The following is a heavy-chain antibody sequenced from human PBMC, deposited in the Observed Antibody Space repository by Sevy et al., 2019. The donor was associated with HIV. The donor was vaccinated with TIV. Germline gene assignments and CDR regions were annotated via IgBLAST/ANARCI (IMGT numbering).Heavy chain of an antibody. CDR3: AKEVGVLTYYYDSSGYYKRSSGLGY. Sequence: GGSLRLSCAASGFTFDDYAMHWVRQAPGKGLEWVSGISWNSGGIGYADSVKGRFTISRDNAKNSLYLQMNSLRAEDTAFYYCAKEVGVLTYYYDSSGYYKRSSGLGYWGQGTLVTVSS. CDR1: GFTFDDYA. V-gene: IGHV3-9*01. D-gene: IGHD3-22*01. J-gene: IGHJ4*02. CDR2: ISWNSGGI.